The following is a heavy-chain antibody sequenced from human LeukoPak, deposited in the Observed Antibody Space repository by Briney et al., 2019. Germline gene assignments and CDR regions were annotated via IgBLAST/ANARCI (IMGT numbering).Heavy chain of an antibody. CDR1: GGSFSGYY. CDR2: IYYSGST. V-gene: IGHV4-59*01. J-gene: IGHJ4*02. Sequence: PSETLSLTCAVYGGSFSGYYWSWIRQPPGKGLEWIGYIYYSGSTNYNPSLKSRVTISVDTSKNQFSLKLSSVTAADTAVYYCARGYSYGYKDYWGQGTLVTVSS. D-gene: IGHD5-18*01. CDR3: ARGYSYGYKDY.